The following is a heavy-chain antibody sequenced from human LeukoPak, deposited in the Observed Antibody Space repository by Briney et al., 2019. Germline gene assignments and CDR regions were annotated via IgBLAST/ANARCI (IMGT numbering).Heavy chain of an antibody. CDR3: AKDHDD. CDR2: INSDGSST. Sequence: GGSLRLSCAASGFSFSNHWMHWVRQVPGKGLVWVSRINSDGSSTTYADSVKGRFTISRDNAKNTLYLQMNSLRAEDTAVYYCAKDHDDWGQGTLVTVSS. J-gene: IGHJ4*02. V-gene: IGHV3-74*03. CDR1: GFSFSNHW.